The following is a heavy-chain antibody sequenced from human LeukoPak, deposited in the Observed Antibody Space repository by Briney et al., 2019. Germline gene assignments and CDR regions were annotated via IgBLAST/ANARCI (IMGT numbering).Heavy chain of an antibody. CDR1: GFTFSSYS. CDR2: ISSSSSTI. Sequence: PGGSLRLSCAASGFTFSSYSMNWVRQAPGKGLEWVSYISSSSSTIYYADSVKGRFTISRDNAKNSLYLQMNSLRAEDTAVYYCARDHPANWGYPSISYYGMDVWGQGTTVTVSS. CDR3: ARDHPANWGYPSISYYGMDV. D-gene: IGHD7-27*01. V-gene: IGHV3-48*01. J-gene: IGHJ6*02.